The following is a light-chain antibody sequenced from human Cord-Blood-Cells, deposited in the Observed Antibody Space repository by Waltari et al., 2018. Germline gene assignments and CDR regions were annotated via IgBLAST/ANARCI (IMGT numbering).Light chain of an antibody. J-gene: IGLJ2*01. CDR3: HTWGICTHVV. CDR2: LNSDSSH. V-gene: IGLV4-69*01. Sequence: QPELTQSPSASASRGASVKLTCILSSGHSSYALAWHQQQPQKGPRYLMKLNSDSSHNKGDGIPDRLADSRSGAERYLPMSTLRSEDEADYFCHTWGICTHVVFGGATKLTVL. CDR1: SGHSSYA.